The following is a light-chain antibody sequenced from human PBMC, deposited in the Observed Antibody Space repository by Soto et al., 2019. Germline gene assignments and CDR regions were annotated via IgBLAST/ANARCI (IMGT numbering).Light chain of an antibody. V-gene: IGKV1-6*01. CDR3: LQDYSYPRT. Sequence: AIQMTQSPSSLSASVGDRVTITCRASQGIRDDLAWYQQRPGKAPTILIYAESSLQSGVPSRFSGSGSGTDFTLTISSLQPEDFGTYYCLQDYSYPRTFGQGTRVDIK. CDR2: AES. CDR1: QGIRDD. J-gene: IGKJ1*01.